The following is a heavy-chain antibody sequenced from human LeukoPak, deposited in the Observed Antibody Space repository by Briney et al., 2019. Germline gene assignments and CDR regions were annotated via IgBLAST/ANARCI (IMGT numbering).Heavy chain of an antibody. J-gene: IGHJ6*03. CDR1: GFTFSRYD. D-gene: IGHD2-2*01. CDR3: ASPAKGSFFYYYMDV. Sequence: GGSLRLSCVTSGFTFSRYDMAWVRQAPGKGLEWVSRISRGGGSSYFADSVKGRFTISRDDSKNTLYLQMNGLRADDTAMYYCASPAKGSFFYYYMDVWGEGTSVTVSS. V-gene: IGHV3-23*01. CDR2: ISRGGGSS.